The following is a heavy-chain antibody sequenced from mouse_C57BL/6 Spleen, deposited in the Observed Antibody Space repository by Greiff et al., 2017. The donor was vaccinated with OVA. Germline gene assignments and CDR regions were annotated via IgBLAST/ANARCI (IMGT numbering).Heavy chain of an antibody. CDR3: ASPYGSFPYWYFDV. Sequence: QVQLQQSGAELMKPGASVKLSCKATGYTFTGYWIEWVKQRPGHGLEWIGEILPGSGSTNYNEKFKGKATFTADTSSITAYMQLSSLTTEDSAIYYCASPYGSFPYWYFDVWGTGTTVTVSS. CDR2: ILPGSGST. CDR1: GYTFTGYW. V-gene: IGHV1-9*01. D-gene: IGHD1-1*01. J-gene: IGHJ1*03.